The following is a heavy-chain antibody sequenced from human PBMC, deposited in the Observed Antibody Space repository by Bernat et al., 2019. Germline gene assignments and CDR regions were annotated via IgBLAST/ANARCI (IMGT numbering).Heavy chain of an antibody. CDR1: GGSISSSSYY. J-gene: IGHJ4*02. D-gene: IGHD3-16*02. CDR3: ASGQYDYIWGSYRYFDY. Sequence: QLQLQESGPGLVKPSETLSLTCTVSGGSISSSSYYWGWIRQPPGKGLEWIGSIYYSGSTYYNPSLKSRVTISVDTSTNQFSLKLSSVTAADTAVYYCASGQYDYIWGSYRYFDYWGQGTLVTVSS. V-gene: IGHV4-39*01. CDR2: IYYSGST.